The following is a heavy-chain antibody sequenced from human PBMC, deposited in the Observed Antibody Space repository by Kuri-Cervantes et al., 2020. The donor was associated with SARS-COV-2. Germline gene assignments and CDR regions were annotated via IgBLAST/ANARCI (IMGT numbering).Heavy chain of an antibody. V-gene: IGHV1-46*01. D-gene: IGHD6-19*01. Sequence: ASVKVSCKASGYTFTSYYMHWVRQAPGQGLEWMGIINPSGGSTSYAQKFQGRVTMTRDTSTSTVYMELNSLRAEDTAVYYCARGRSGWPSYVDYYGMDVWGQGTTVTVSS. CDR1: GYTFTSYY. CDR2: INPSGGST. J-gene: IGHJ6*02. CDR3: ARGRSGWPSYVDYYGMDV.